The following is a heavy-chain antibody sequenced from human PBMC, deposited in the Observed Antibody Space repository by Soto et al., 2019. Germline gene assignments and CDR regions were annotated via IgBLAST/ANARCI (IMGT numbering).Heavy chain of an antibody. CDR3: ARAQLDYYGSGSYYKWATFDY. V-gene: IGHV1-69*02. CDR2: IIPILGIA. CDR1: GGTFSSYT. D-gene: IGHD3-10*01. J-gene: IGHJ4*02. Sequence: ASVKVSCKASGGTFSSYTISWVRQAPGQGLEWMGRIIPILGIANYAQKFQGRVTITADKSTSTAYMELSSLRSEDTAVYYCARAQLDYYGSGSYYKWATFDYWGQGTLVTVSS.